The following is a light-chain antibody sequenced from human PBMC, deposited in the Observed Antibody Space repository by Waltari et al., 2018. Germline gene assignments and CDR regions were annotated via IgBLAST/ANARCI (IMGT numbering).Light chain of an antibody. V-gene: IGKV1-5*03. J-gene: IGKJ1*01. CDR1: QSISSW. CDR3: QHYNSYPWT. Sequence: DIQITQSPSTLSASVGDRVTITCRASQSISSWLAWYQQRPGKAPKLLMYEASSLESGVPSRFSGSGSGTEFTLTISSLQPDDFATYYCQHYNSYPWTFGQGTKVDIK. CDR2: EAS.